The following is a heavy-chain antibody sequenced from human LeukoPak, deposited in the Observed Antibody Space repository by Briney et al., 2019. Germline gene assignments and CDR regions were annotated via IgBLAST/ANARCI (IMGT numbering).Heavy chain of an antibody. J-gene: IGHJ5*02. Sequence: SETLSLTCTVSGGSISSYYWSWIRQPPGKGLEWIGYIYYSGSTNYNPSLKSRVAISVDTSKNQFSLKLSSVTAADTAVYYCARGEPSGPTSNNWFDPWGQGTLVTASS. CDR1: GGSISSYY. D-gene: IGHD2-15*01. CDR3: ARGEPSGPTSNNWFDP. CDR2: IYYSGST. V-gene: IGHV4-59*01.